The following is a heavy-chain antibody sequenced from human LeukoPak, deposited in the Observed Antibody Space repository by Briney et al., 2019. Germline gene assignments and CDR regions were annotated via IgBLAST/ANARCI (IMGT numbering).Heavy chain of an antibody. CDR1: GFTFSSYE. CDR2: IYSGGST. CDR3: ARFAVPAARLYYLDY. V-gene: IGHV3-66*01. J-gene: IGHJ4*02. Sequence: GGSLRLSCAASGFTFSSYEMNWVRQAPGKGLEWVSVIYSGGSTYYADSVKGRFTISRDNSKNTLYLQMNSLRAEDTAVYYCARFAVPAARLYYLDYWGQGTLVTVSS. D-gene: IGHD2-2*01.